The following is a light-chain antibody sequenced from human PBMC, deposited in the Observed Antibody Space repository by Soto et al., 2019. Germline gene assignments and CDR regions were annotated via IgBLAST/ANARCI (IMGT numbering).Light chain of an antibody. V-gene: IGLV1-51*01. CDR2: DDN. J-gene: IGLJ1*01. CDR1: SSNIGGNS. Sequence: QSARAQPPSVSAAPGQKVTISCSGSSSNIGGNSVSWYQQLPGTAPKLLIYDDNKRPSGIPDRFSGSKSGTSATLGITGFQTGDEADYYCGSWDSSLSDYVFGTGTKVTVL. CDR3: GSWDSSLSDYV.